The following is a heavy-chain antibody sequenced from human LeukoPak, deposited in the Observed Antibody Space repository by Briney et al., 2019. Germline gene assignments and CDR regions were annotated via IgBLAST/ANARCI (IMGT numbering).Heavy chain of an antibody. D-gene: IGHD3-16*02. CDR2: ISDGGSNQ. J-gene: IGHJ4*02. Sequence: PGRSLRLSCAASGFTLSTYGMHWVRQAPGKGREWVAVISDGGSNQYYAASVKGRFPISRENSKNTLYLQMNSLRPEDTAVYYCVRDKYRFDYWGQGTLVTVSS. CDR3: VRDKYRFDY. CDR1: GFTLSTYG. V-gene: IGHV3-30*03.